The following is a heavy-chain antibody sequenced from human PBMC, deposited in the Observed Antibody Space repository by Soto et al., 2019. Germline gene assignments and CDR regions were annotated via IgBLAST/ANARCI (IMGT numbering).Heavy chain of an antibody. D-gene: IGHD6-13*01. J-gene: IGHJ4*02. Sequence: QVQLVQSGAEVKKPGASVKVSCKASGYTFTSYAMHWVRQAPGQRLEWMVWINAGNGNTKYSQKFQGRVTITRDTSASTAYMELSSLRSEDTAVYYCARAPSWYNFDYWGQGTLVTASS. CDR2: INAGNGNT. V-gene: IGHV1-3*01. CDR1: GYTFTSYA. CDR3: ARAPSWYNFDY.